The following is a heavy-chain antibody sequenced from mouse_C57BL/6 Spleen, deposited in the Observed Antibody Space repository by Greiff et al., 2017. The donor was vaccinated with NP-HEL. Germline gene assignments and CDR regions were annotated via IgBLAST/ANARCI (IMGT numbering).Heavy chain of an antibody. J-gene: IGHJ1*03. CDR3: ARKNYYYGEVWYFDV. D-gene: IGHD1-1*01. CDR2: IHPNSGST. CDR1: GYTFTSYW. V-gene: IGHV1-64*01. Sequence: QVQLQQPGAELVKPGASVKLSCKASGYTFTSYWMHWVKQRPGQGLEWIGMIHPNSGSTNYNEKFKSKATLTVDKSSSTAYMQLSSLTSEDSAVYYCARKNYYYGEVWYFDVWGTGTTVTVSS.